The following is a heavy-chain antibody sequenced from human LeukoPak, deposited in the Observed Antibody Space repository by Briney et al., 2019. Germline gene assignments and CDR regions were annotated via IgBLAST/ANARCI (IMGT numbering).Heavy chain of an antibody. CDR1: GGSISSYY. D-gene: IGHD6-13*01. CDR3: ARGVYIAAAQYGY. CDR2: IYYSGTT. Sequence: SEALSLTCTVSGGSISSYYWSWIRQPPGKGLEWIGYIYYSGTTNYIPSLKSRVTISVDTSKNQFSLKLSSVTAADTAVYYCARGVYIAAAQYGYWGQGTLVTVSS. J-gene: IGHJ4*02. V-gene: IGHV4-59*01.